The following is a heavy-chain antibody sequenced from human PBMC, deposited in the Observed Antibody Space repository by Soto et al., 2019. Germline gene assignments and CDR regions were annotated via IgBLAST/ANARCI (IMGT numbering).Heavy chain of an antibody. V-gene: IGHV3-30*18. Sequence: GGSLRLSCAASGFTFSSYGMHWVRQAPGKGLEWVAVISYDGSNKYYADSVKGRFTISRDNSKNTLYLQMNSLRAEDTAVYYCAKDYSSGWYVYYYFDYWGQGTLVTVSS. CDR3: AKDYSSGWYVYYYFDY. D-gene: IGHD6-19*01. CDR1: GFTFSSYG. J-gene: IGHJ4*02. CDR2: ISYDGSNK.